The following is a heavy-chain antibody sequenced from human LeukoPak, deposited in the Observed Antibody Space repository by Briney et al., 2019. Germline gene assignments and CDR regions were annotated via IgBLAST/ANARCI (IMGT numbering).Heavy chain of an antibody. CDR1: GASVSSYY. CDR2: IYTSGNT. Sequence: PLETLSLTCTVSGASVSSYYWGWIRQPAGKGLEWIGRIYTSGNTNYNPSLKSRVTISRDTSKNQFSLRLTSVTAADTAVYYCARDYGGNYHFDYWGQGTLVTVSS. CDR3: ARDYGGNYHFDY. V-gene: IGHV4-4*07. J-gene: IGHJ4*02. D-gene: IGHD4-23*01.